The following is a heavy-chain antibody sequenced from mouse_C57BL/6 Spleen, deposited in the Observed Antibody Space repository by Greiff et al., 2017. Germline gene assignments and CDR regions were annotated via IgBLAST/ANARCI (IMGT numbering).Heavy chain of an antibody. V-gene: IGHV5-6*01. D-gene: IGHD2-3*01. J-gene: IGHJ2*01. CDR1: GFTFSSYG. CDR2: ISSGGGCT. Sequence: EVKVEESGGDLVKPGGSLKLSCAASGFTFSSYGMSWVRQTPDKRLEWVATISSGGGCTYYPDSVKGRFTISRDNAKNTLYLQMSSLRSEDTAMYYCARQMGNDGLALDYWGQGTTLTVSS. CDR3: ARQMGNDGLALDY.